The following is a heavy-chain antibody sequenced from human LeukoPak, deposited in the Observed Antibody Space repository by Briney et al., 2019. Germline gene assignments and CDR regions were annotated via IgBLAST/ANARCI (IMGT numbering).Heavy chain of an antibody. Sequence: SESLSLTCTVSSGSISTYYWTWIRQPPGKRLEWIGFIHYTGSTNYNPSLKSRVTISVDTSKNQFSLKLNSVTAADTAVYYCARSSGSRYYIDYWGQGTLVTVSS. CDR3: ARSSGSRYYIDY. J-gene: IGHJ4*02. V-gene: IGHV4-59*01. CDR2: IHYTGST. D-gene: IGHD1-26*01. CDR1: SGSISTYY.